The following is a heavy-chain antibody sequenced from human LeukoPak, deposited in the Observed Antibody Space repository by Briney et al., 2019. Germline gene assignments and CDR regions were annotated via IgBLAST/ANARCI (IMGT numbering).Heavy chain of an antibody. J-gene: IGHJ4*02. Sequence: GGSLRLSCAASGFTFSSYAMSWVRQAPGKGLEWVSAISGSGGSTYYADAVKGRFTISRDNSKNTLYLQMNSLRVEDAAVYYCAKGASASRYFDYWGQGTLVTVSS. CDR3: AKGASASRYFDY. CDR1: GFTFSSYA. D-gene: IGHD1-26*01. V-gene: IGHV3-23*01. CDR2: ISGSGGST.